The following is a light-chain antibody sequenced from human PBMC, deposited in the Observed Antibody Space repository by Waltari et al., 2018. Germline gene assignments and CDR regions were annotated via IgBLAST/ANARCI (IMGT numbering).Light chain of an antibody. CDR1: SSDVGTYKR. V-gene: IGLV2-23*02. Sequence: QSALTQPASVSGSPGQSIPISCTGTSSDVGTYKRVSWYQQPPGKAPKLMIYAVSKRPSGVSDRFSGSKSGDMASLTISGLQPEDEAEYFCSSYAGSSKGVFGGGTKVTVL. CDR2: AVS. J-gene: IGLJ2*01. CDR3: SSYAGSSKGV.